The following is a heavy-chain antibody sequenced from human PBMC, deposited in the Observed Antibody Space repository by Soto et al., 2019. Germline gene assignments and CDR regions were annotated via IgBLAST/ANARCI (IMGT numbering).Heavy chain of an antibody. D-gene: IGHD3-3*02. V-gene: IGHV4-39*01. CDR3: ARLPSRHLADY. CDR1: GSSINSSGYY. J-gene: IGHJ4*02. Sequence: SETLSLTCTVSGSSINSSGYYWGWIRQPPGKGLEWIGSMFYGVSTYYNPSLKSRVTVSVDTSKNQFSLNLRSVTAADTAVYYCARLPSRHLADYWGQGTLVTVSS. CDR2: MFYGVST.